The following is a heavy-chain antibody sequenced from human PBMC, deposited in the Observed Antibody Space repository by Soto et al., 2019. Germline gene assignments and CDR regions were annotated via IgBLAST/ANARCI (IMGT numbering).Heavy chain of an antibody. V-gene: IGHV4-4*07. CDR3: ATSTNSLFDY. J-gene: IGHJ4*02. CDR1: GGSITNHF. Sequence: QLRLQESGPGLVRPSDTLSLTCTVSGGSITNHFCSWIRQPAGKGLEWVGRIYSSGSTKYNPSLKSRVTMSVDTSKNQFSLNLTSVTAADTAVYYCATSTNSLFDYWGQGSLVTVSS. CDR2: IYSSGST. D-gene: IGHD1-26*01.